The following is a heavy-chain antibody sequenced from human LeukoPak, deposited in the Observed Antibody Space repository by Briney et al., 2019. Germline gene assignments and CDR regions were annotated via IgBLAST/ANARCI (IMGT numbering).Heavy chain of an antibody. Sequence: PSETLSLTXAVYGGSFSGYYWSWIRQPPGKGLEWIGEINHSGSTNYNPSLKSRVTISVDTSKNQFSLKLSSVTAADTAVYYCARGSSTIFGVVKYNWFDPWGQGTLVTVSS. J-gene: IGHJ5*02. CDR1: GGSFSGYY. CDR3: ARGSSTIFGVVKYNWFDP. V-gene: IGHV4-34*01. CDR2: INHSGST. D-gene: IGHD3-3*01.